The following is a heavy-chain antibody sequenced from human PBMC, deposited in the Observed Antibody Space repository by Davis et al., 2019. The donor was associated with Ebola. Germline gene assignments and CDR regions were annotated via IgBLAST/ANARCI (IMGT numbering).Heavy chain of an antibody. CDR3: ARDRECYDCWSGYYTAYYGMDV. D-gene: IGHD3-3*01. CDR2: IKQDGSEK. V-gene: IGHV3-7*01. CDR1: GFTFSSYW. J-gene: IGHJ6*02. Sequence: GESLKISCAASGFTFSSYWMSWVRQAPGKGLEWVANIKQDGSEKYYVDSVKGRFTISRDNAKNSLYLQMNSLRAEDTAVYYCARDRECYDCWSGYYTAYYGMDVWGQGTTVTVSS.